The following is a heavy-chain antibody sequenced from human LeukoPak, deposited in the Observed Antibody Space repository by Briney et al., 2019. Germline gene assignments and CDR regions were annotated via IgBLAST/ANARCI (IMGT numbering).Heavy chain of an antibody. CDR1: GGSISSYY. D-gene: IGHD4-17*01. CDR3: ARLDYGDGTDY. CDR2: IYYSGST. Sequence: SETLSLTCTVSGGSISSYYWSWIRQPPGKGLEWIGYIYYSGSTNYNPSLKSRVTISVDTSKNQFSLRLSSVTAADTAVYYCARLDYGDGTDYWGQGTLVTVSS. J-gene: IGHJ4*02. V-gene: IGHV4-59*01.